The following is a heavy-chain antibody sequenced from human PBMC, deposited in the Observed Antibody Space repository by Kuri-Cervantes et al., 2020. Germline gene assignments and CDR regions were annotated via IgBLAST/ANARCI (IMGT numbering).Heavy chain of an antibody. Sequence: ASVKVSCKASGYTFTGYYMHWVRQAPGQGLEWMGWINPNSGGTNYAQKFQGWVTMTRDTSISTAYMELSRLRSDDTAVYYCARQGIIAAASIGRFDPWGQGTLVTVSS. CDR1: GYTFTGYY. J-gene: IGHJ5*02. CDR2: INPNSGGT. D-gene: IGHD6-13*01. V-gene: IGHV1-2*04. CDR3: ARQGIIAAASIGRFDP.